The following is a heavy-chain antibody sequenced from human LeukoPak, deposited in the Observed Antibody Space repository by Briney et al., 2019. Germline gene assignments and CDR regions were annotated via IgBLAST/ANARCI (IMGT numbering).Heavy chain of an antibody. Sequence: GGSLRLSCAASGFTFSSYSMNWVRQAPGKGLEWVSSISSSSSYIYYADSVKGRFTISGDNAKNSLYLQMNSLRAEDTAVYYCARVRTDILTGYRIDYWGQGTLVTVSS. CDR3: ARVRTDILTGYRIDY. CDR1: GFTFSSYS. J-gene: IGHJ4*02. CDR2: ISSSSSYI. V-gene: IGHV3-21*01. D-gene: IGHD3-9*01.